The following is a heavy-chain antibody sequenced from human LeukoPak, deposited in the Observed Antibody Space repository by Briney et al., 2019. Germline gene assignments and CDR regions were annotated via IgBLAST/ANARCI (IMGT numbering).Heavy chain of an antibody. CDR3: ARDLVVVVPAAIGSEAYYYDMDV. CDR2: INHSGST. D-gene: IGHD2-2*02. J-gene: IGHJ6*02. V-gene: IGHV4-34*01. Sequence: RTSETLSLTCAVYGGSFSGYYWSWIRQPPGKGLEWIGEINHSGSTNYNPSLKSRVTISVDTSKNQFSLKLSSVTAADTAVYYCARDLVVVVPAAIGSEAYYYDMDVWGQGTTVTVSS. CDR1: GGSFSGYY.